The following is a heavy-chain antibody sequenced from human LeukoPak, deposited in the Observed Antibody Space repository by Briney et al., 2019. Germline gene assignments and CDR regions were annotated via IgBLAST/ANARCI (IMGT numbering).Heavy chain of an antibody. D-gene: IGHD2-8*01. CDR2: INPNSGGT. CDR1: GYTFTGYY. J-gene: IGHJ4*02. CDR3: ARDHCTNGVCQPIDY. V-gene: IGHV1-2*02. Sequence: GASVKVSCKASGYTFTGYYMHWVRQAPGQGLEWMGWINPNSGGTNYAQRFQSRVTMTRDTSISTAYMELSRLRSDDTAVYYCARDHCTNGVCQPIDYWGQGTLVTVSS.